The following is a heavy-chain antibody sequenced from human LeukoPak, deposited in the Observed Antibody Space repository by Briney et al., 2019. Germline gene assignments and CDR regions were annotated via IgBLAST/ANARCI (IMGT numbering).Heavy chain of an antibody. V-gene: IGHV3-7*05. D-gene: IGHD5-24*01. Sequence: GGSLRLSCAASGFIFSTYWMSWVRLAPGRGLEWVANINQDGSETFYVDSVKGRFTISRDNGKNSMFVQMDSLRAEDTAVYYCVRGFDGYFGFDLWGQGTMVTVSS. CDR1: GFIFSTYW. J-gene: IGHJ3*01. CDR2: INQDGSET. CDR3: VRGFDGYFGFDL.